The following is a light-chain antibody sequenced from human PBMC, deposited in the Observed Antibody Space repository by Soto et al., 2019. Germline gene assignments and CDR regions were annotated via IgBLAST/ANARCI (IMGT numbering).Light chain of an antibody. V-gene: IGLV2-14*01. CDR3: SSYTSSSTLGYV. CDR2: EVS. CDR1: SRDVGGYNY. J-gene: IGLJ1*01. Sequence: QSVLTQPASVSGSPGQSITISCTGTSRDVGGYNYVSWYQHHPGKAPKLMIYEVSNRPSGVSNRFSGSKSGNTASLTISGLQAEDEADYYCSSYTSSSTLGYVFGTGTKVTVL.